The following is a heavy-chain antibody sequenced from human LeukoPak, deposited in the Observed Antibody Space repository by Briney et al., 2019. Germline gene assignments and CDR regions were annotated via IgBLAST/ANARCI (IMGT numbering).Heavy chain of an antibody. D-gene: IGHD1-26*01. CDR1: GYSFILYG. Sequence: GASVKVSCKTSGYSFILYGISWVRQAPGQGPEWMGWISTSTGDTKYTQKFQGRVTLTTDTSTSTAYMELSSLRSDDTAVYYCAIHRSVRVGTTPSEYYYYVDVWGKGTTVTVSS. CDR3: AIHRSVRVGTTPSEYYYYVDV. J-gene: IGHJ6*03. CDR2: ISTSTGDT. V-gene: IGHV1-18*01.